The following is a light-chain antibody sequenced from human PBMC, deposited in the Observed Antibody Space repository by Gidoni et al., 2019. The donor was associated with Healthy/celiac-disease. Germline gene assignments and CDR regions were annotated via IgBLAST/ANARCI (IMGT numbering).Light chain of an antibody. CDR1: QSVRSY. Sequence: EIVLTQSPATLSLSPGERATLSCRASQSVRSYLAWYQQKPGQAPSLLIYDASNRATGIPARFSGSGSGTDFTLTISSLEPEDFAVYYCQQRSNWPRLFTFGPGTKVDIK. J-gene: IGKJ3*01. CDR2: DAS. CDR3: QQRSNWPRLFT. V-gene: IGKV3-11*01.